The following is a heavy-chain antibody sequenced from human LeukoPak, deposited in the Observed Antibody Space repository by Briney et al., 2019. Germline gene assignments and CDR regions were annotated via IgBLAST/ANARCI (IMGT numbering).Heavy chain of an antibody. CDR1: GFTFSGSA. V-gene: IGHV3-73*01. CDR3: TRRGIVGATEFDY. Sequence: GGSLRLSCAASGFTFSGSAMHWVRQASGKGLERVGRIRSKANSYATAYAASVKGRFTISRDDSKNRAYLQMNSLKTEDTAVYYCTRRGIVGATEFDYWGQGTLVTVSS. CDR2: IRSKANSYAT. J-gene: IGHJ4*02. D-gene: IGHD1-26*01.